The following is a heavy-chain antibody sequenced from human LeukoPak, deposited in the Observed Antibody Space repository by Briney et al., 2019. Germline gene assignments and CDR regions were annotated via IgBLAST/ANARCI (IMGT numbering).Heavy chain of an antibody. V-gene: IGHV3-23*01. D-gene: IGHD3-10*01. CDR2: ISGSGGST. J-gene: IGHJ4*02. CDR1: GFTFSSYA. Sequence: GGSLRLSCAASGFTFSSYAMSWVRQAPGKGLEWVSAISGSGGSTYYADSVKGRFTISRDNSKNTLYLQRNSLRAEDTAVYYCTCNYYGSGSYYRRGHYWGQGTLVTVSS. CDR3: TCNYYGSGSYYRRGHY.